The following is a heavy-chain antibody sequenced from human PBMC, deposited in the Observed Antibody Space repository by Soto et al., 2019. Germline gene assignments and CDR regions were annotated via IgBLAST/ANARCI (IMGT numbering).Heavy chain of an antibody. D-gene: IGHD1-7*01. J-gene: IGHJ4*02. CDR3: ARRIEYTNYWHY. CDR2: IYYSGST. V-gene: IGHV4-31*03. Sequence: SETLSLTCTVSGGSISSGGYYWSWIRQHPGKGLEWIGYIYYSGSTYYNPSLKSRVTISVDTSKNQFSLKLSSVTAADTAVYYCARRIEYTNYWHYWGQGTLVTVSS. CDR1: GGSISSGGYY.